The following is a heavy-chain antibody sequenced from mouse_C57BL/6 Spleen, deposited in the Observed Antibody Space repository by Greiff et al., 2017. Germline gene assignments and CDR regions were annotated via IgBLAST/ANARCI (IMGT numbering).Heavy chain of an antibody. V-gene: IGHV5-9*01. CDR3: ARVRWDYFDY. J-gene: IGHJ2*01. CDR1: GFTFSSYT. D-gene: IGHD4-1*01. Sequence: DVMLVESGGGLVKPGGSLKLSCAASGFTFSSYTMSWVRQTPEKRLEWVATISGGGGNTYYPDSVMGRFTISRDNAKNTLYLQMSSLRSEDTALYYCARVRWDYFDYWGQGTTLTVSS. CDR2: ISGGGGNT.